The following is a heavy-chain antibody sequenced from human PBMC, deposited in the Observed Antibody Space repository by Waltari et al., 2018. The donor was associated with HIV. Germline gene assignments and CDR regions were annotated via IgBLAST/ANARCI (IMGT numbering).Heavy chain of an antibody. CDR3: ARVWREGDDCSGGSCTPNLLDY. Sequence: QVQLQQWGAGLLKPSETLSLTCAVYGGSFSGYYWSWIRQPPGKGLEWIGEINHSGSTDYNPALKRRVPISVDTSKNQFSLKLSSVTAADTAVYYCARVWREGDDCSGGSCTPNLLDYWGQGTLVTVSS. V-gene: IGHV4-34*01. D-gene: IGHD2-15*01. J-gene: IGHJ4*02. CDR1: GGSFSGYY. CDR2: INHSGST.